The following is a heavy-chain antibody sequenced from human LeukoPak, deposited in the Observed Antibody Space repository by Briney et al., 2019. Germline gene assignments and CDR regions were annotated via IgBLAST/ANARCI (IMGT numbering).Heavy chain of an antibody. V-gene: IGHV3-7*04. Sequence: GSLRLSCAVSGFTFSNFWMSWVRQAPGRGLEWVANIHPEGNEKYHVESVKGRFTISRDNTKNLLFLQMNGLRVEDTTVYYCARGDDFSGDHWGQGTLVTVSS. CDR2: IHPEGNEK. CDR1: GFTFSNFW. CDR3: ARGDDFSGDH. D-gene: IGHD1-1*01. J-gene: IGHJ4*02.